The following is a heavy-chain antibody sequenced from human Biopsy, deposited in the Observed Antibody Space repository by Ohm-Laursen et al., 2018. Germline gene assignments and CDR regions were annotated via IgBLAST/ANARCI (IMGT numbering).Heavy chain of an antibody. CDR3: VRGVDYYDPYHYYALDV. CDR1: GGSISGYH. CDR2: ISYTGGI. V-gene: IGHV4-59*12. J-gene: IGHJ6*02. Sequence: TLSLTCTVSGGSISGYHWSWIRKSPGKGLEWLAYISYTGGITSNPSLNGRATMSLDTSKNQFSLKVRSVTAADTAVYYCVRGVDYYDPYHYYALDVWGQGTTVTVSS. D-gene: IGHD3-22*01.